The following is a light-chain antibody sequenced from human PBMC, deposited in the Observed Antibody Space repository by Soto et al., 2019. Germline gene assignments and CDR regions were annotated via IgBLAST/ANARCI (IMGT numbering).Light chain of an antibody. J-gene: IGLJ1*01. V-gene: IGLV2-14*03. CDR1: SGDIGGYNY. CDR2: EVN. Sequence: QSALTQPASVSGSPGQSITISCTGTSGDIGGYNYVSWYQQRPGTAPKLIMFEVNNRPSGVSDRFSGSRSANTASLTISGLQAQDEADYYCSSYSSNNILSYVFGTGTKLTVL. CDR3: SSYSSNNILSYV.